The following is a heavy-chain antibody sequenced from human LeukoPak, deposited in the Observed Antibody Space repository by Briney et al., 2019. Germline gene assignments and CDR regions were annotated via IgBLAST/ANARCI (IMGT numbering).Heavy chain of an antibody. V-gene: IGHV4-39*01. J-gene: IGHJ4*02. D-gene: IGHD6-13*01. Sequence: SETLSLTCTVSGGSISISITPTYWNWVRQPPGKGLEWIGSIHYSGTTYYNPSLASRATISVDTSKNQFSVKLTSVTAADTAVYYCARKGTIAPTGASHFDYWGRGTLVTVSS. CDR3: ARKGTIAPTGASHFDY. CDR1: GGSISISITPTY. CDR2: IHYSGTT.